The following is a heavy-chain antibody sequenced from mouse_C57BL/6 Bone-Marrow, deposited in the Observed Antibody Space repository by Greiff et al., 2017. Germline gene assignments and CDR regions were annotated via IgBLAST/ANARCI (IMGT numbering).Heavy chain of an antibody. V-gene: IGHV1-50*01. D-gene: IGHD2-3*01. CDR3: ARDGYYNDY. J-gene: IGHJ2*01. Sequence: QVQLQQPGAELVKPGASVKLSCKASGYTFTSYWMQWVKQRPGPGLEWIGEIDPSDSYTNYNQKFKGKATLTVDTSSSTAYMQLSSLTAEDSAVYYCARDGYYNDYWGQGTTLTVSS. CDR1: GYTFTSYW. CDR2: IDPSDSYT.